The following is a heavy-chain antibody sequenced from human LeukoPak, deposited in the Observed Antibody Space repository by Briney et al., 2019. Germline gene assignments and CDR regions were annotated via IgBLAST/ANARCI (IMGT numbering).Heavy chain of an antibody. D-gene: IGHD3-10*01. CDR2: ISSSSSYI. CDR1: GFTFSSYA. V-gene: IGHV3-21*01. J-gene: IGHJ4*02. CDR3: ARALDRGVIFAFDY. Sequence: GGSLRLSCAASGFTFSSYAMSWVRQAPGKGLEWVSSISSSSSYIYYADSVKGRFTISRDNAKNSLYLQMNSLRAEDTAVYYCARALDRGVIFAFDYWGQGTLVTVSS.